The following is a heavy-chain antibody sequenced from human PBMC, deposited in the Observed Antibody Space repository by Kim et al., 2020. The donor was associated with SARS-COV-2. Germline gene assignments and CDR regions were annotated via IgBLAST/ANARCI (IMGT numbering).Heavy chain of an antibody. V-gene: IGHV3-13*01. CDR1: GFTFSSYD. J-gene: IGHJ6*02. Sequence: WGSLRLSCAASGFTFSSYDMHWVRQATGKGLEWVSAXGTAGDTYNPGSVKGRFTISRENAKNSXYLQMNSLRAGDTAVYYCARSIAVAXTIFXXYYGMDVWGQGTTVTVSS. CDR3: ARSIAVAXTIFXXYYGMDV. D-gene: IGHD6-19*01. CDR2: XGTAGDT.